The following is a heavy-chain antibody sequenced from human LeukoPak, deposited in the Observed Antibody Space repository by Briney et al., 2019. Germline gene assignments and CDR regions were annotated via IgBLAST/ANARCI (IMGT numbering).Heavy chain of an antibody. D-gene: IGHD1-20*01. CDR3: ARPKYNWNDVSIDY. Sequence: GGSLRLSCAASGFTFSSYGMHWVRQAPGKGLEWVSSISSSSSYIYYADSVKGRFTISRDNAKNSLYLQMNSLRAEDTAVYYCARPKYNWNDVSIDYWGQGTLVTVSS. CDR2: ISSSSSYI. CDR1: GFTFSSYG. J-gene: IGHJ4*02. V-gene: IGHV3-21*01.